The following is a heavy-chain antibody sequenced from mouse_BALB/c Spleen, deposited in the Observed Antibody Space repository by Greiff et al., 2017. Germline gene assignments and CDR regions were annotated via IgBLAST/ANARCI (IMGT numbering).Heavy chain of an antibody. J-gene: IGHJ4*01. Sequence: DVMLVESGGGLVKPGGSLKLSCAASGFTFSSYAMSWVRQTPEKRLEWVATISSGGSYTYYPDSVKGRFTISRDNAKNTLYLQMSSLRSEDTAMYYCARRDYGYFMDYWGQGTSVTVSS. CDR1: GFTFSSYA. CDR2: ISSGGSYT. D-gene: IGHD1-2*01. CDR3: ARRDYGYFMDY. V-gene: IGHV5-9-1*01.